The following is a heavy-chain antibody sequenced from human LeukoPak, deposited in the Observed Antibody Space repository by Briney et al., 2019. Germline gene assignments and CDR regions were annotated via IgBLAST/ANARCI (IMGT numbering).Heavy chain of an antibody. J-gene: IGHJ4*02. V-gene: IGHV1-18*01. CDR1: GYTFTSHG. CDR2: ISTYNGNT. Sequence: ASVKVSCKASGYTFTSHGISWVRQAPGQGLEWMGWISTYNGNTNYAQKLQGRVSMTTDTSTSTAYMDLRSLRSDDTAVYYCARGTYSSSWYVPGGYFDYWGQGTLVTVSS. D-gene: IGHD6-13*01. CDR3: ARGTYSSSWYVPGGYFDY.